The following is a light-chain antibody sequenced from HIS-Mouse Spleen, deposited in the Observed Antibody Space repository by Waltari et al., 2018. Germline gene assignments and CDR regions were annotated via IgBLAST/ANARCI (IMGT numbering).Light chain of an antibody. CDR3: AAWDDSLNGYV. J-gene: IGLJ1*01. V-gene: IGLV1-44*01. Sequence: QSVLTQPPSASGTNGQRVTISCSGSSSNIGSNTVNWYQQLPGPAPKLLIYSKNHRPSRVPDRFSGSKSGTSASLAISGLQSEAEADYYCAAWDDSLNGYVFGTGTKVTVL. CDR1: SSNIGSNT. CDR2: SKN.